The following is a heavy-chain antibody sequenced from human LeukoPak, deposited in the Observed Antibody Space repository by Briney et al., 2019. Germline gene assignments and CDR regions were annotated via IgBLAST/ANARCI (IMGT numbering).Heavy chain of an antibody. V-gene: IGHV4-30-2*01. CDR1: GGSISTIGYS. Sequence: SQTLSLTCDASGGSISTIGYSWSWIRQPPGKGLEWIGYIYQSGSTSYNPSLQSRVTISIDRSKNQFSLKLSSVTAADTAVYYCARDSYYDNSGEGAFDIWGQGTMVTVSA. D-gene: IGHD3-22*01. CDR2: IYQSGST. CDR3: ARDSYYDNSGEGAFDI. J-gene: IGHJ3*02.